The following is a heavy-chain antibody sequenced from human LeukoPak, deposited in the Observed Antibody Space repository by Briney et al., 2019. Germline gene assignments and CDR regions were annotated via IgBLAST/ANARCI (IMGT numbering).Heavy chain of an antibody. CDR1: GFTFRNYT. J-gene: IGHJ6*03. CDR3: AKDFAAAGYYYYMDV. Sequence: PGGSLRLSCAASGFTFRNYTMNWVRQAPGKGLEWVSVVTGSGDRTFIADSVKGRFTISRDNSKNTLYLQMNSLRAEDTALYYCAKDFAAAGYYYYMDVWGKGTTVTISS. V-gene: IGHV3-23*01. CDR2: VTGSGDRT. D-gene: IGHD6-13*01.